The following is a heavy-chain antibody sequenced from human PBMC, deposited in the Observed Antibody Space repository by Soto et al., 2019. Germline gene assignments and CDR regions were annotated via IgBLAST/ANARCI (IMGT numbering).Heavy chain of an antibody. CDR2: IRSKANSYAT. CDR3: TRHLTGDFWSYYYYGMDV. Sequence: GGSLRLSCAASGFTFSGSAMHWVRQASGKGLEWVGRIRSKANSYATAYAASVKGRFTISRDDSKNTAYLQMNSLKTEDTAVYYCTRHLTGDFWSYYYYGMDVWGQGTTVTVSS. D-gene: IGHD3-3*01. CDR1: GFTFSGSA. J-gene: IGHJ6*02. V-gene: IGHV3-73*01.